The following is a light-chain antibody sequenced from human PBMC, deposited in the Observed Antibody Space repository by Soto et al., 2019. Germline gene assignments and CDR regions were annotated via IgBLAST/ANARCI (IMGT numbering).Light chain of an antibody. V-gene: IGLV2-14*01. CDR2: EVS. CDR1: SSDVGGYNY. J-gene: IGLJ3*02. CDR3: SSFTSINTWV. Sequence: QSALTQPASVYGSPGQSITISCTGTSSDVGGYNYVSWYQQHPGKAPKLMIYEVSNRPSGVSNRVSGSKSGNTASLTISGLQTEDEADYYCSSFTSINTWVFGGGTKLTVL.